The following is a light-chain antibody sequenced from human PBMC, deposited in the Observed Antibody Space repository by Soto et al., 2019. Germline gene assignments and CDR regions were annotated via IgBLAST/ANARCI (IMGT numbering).Light chain of an antibody. V-gene: IGLV2-14*01. CDR2: HVT. CDR3: CSYTTSNTFV. CDR1: SSDVGAYNY. J-gene: IGLJ1*01. Sequence: QYVLTQPASVSVSLGQSITLSCSGTSSDVGAYNYVSWYQQYPGKAPKLMIYHVTDRPSGVSNRFSGSKSGNTASLTISGLQAEDEADYYCCSYTTSNTFVFGTGTKVTVL.